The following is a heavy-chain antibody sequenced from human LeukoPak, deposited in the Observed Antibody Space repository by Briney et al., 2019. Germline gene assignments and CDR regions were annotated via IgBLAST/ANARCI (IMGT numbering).Heavy chain of an antibody. CDR1: GGTFSSYA. CDR2: INPNSGGT. Sequence: ASVKVSCKASGGTFSSYAISWVRQAPGQGLEWMGWINPNSGGTNYAQKFQGRVTMTRDTSISTAYMELSRLRSDDTAVYYCARAGIAAAGAFDIWGQGTMVTVSS. J-gene: IGHJ3*02. V-gene: IGHV1-2*02. D-gene: IGHD6-13*01. CDR3: ARAGIAAAGAFDI.